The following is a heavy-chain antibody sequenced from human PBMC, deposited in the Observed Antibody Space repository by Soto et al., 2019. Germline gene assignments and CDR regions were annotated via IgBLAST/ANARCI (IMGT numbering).Heavy chain of an antibody. CDR1: GYSFTSYW. J-gene: IGHJ3*02. CDR2: IYPGDSDT. CDR3: ARYPEDTAMVVYAFDI. V-gene: IGHV5-51*01. D-gene: IGHD5-18*01. Sequence: GESLKISCKGSGYSFTSYWIGWVRQMPGKGLEWMGIIYPGDSDTRYSPSFQGQVTISADKSISTAYLQWSSLKASDTAMYYCARYPEDTAMVVYAFDIWGQGTMVTVSS.